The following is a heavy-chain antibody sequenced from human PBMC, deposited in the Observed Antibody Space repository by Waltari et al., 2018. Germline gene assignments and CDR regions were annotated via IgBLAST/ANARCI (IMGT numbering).Heavy chain of an antibody. CDR3: ARDSWGMATP. Sequence: QLQLQESGPGLVKPSENLSLTCTVSGGSISSSSYYWGWIRQPPGKGLEWIGSIYYSGSTYYNPSLKSRVTISVDTSKNQFSLKLSSVTAADTAVYYCARDSWGMATPWGQGTLVTVSS. D-gene: IGHD3-16*01. CDR2: IYYSGST. J-gene: IGHJ5*02. CDR1: GGSISSSSYY. V-gene: IGHV4-39*07.